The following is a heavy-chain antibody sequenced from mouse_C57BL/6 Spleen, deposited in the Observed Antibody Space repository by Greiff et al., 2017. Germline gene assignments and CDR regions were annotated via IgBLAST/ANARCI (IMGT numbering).Heavy chain of an antibody. D-gene: IGHD1-1*01. V-gene: IGHV1-61*01. J-gene: IGHJ4*01. CDR1: GYTFTRYS. CDR2: FYPSGSEI. Sequence: QVQLQQPGAELVRPGSSVKLSCKASGYTFTRYSMDWVKQRSGQGLEWIGNFYPSGSEIHYNQKFKDKATLPVDKSSSTAYMQLSSLTSEDSAVYDGARSGSSPYYAMDYWGQGTSVTVSS. CDR3: ARSGSSPYYAMDY.